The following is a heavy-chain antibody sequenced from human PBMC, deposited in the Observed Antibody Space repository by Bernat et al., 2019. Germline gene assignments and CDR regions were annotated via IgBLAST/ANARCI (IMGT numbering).Heavy chain of an antibody. D-gene: IGHD6-25*01. CDR1: GFTFSDYS. Sequence: VQLVESGGGVVQPGRYLRLSCVASGFTFSDYSLHWVRQAPGKGLEWVAVVSYEGRNKYYADSVQARFIISRDDSENTLYLQMDSLKSEDTAVYYCVRDGAALYYYHGMDVWGRGTTVTVSS. CDR3: VRDGAALYYYHGMDV. CDR2: VSYEGRNK. V-gene: IGHV3-30*04. J-gene: IGHJ6*02.